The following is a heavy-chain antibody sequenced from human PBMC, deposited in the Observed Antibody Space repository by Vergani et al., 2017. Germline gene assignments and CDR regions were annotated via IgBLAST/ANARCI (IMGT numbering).Heavy chain of an antibody. CDR1: GGTFSSYA. V-gene: IGHV1-69*12. Sequence: QVQLVQSGAEVKKPGSSVKVSCKASGGTFSSYAISWVRQAPGQGLEWMGGIIPIFGTANYAQKFQGRVTITADESTSTAYMELSSLRSEDTAVYYCARGTLLRYFDWLGPADAWDYWGQGTLVTVSS. CDR2: IIPIFGTA. J-gene: IGHJ4*02. CDR3: ARGTLLRYFDWLGPADAWDY. D-gene: IGHD3-9*01.